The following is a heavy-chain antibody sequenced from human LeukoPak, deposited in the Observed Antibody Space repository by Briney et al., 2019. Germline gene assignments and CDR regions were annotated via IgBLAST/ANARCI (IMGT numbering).Heavy chain of an antibody. V-gene: IGHV3-66*01. D-gene: IGHD4-23*01. CDR3: ARDNGGNDAFDI. CDR1: GFTVSSNY. J-gene: IGHJ3*02. CDR2: IYSGGST. Sequence: GGSLRLSCAASGFTVSSNYMSWVRQAPGKGLEWVSVIYSGGSTYYADSVNGRFTISRDNSKNTLYLQMNSLRAEDTAVYYCARDNGGNDAFDIWGQGTMVTVSS.